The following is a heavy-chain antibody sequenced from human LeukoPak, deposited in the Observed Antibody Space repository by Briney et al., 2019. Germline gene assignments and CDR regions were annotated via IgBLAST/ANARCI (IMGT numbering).Heavy chain of an antibody. V-gene: IGHV3-30*04. D-gene: IGHD3-10*01. CDR3: ARDRVVLWFGELFDY. J-gene: IGHJ4*02. Sequence: GGSLRLSCAASGFTFSSYATHWVRQAPGKGLEWVAVISYDGSNKYYADSVKGRFTISRDNSKNTLYLQMNSLRAEDTAVYYCARDRVVLWFGELFDYWGQGTLVTVSS. CDR2: ISYDGSNK. CDR1: GFTFSSYA.